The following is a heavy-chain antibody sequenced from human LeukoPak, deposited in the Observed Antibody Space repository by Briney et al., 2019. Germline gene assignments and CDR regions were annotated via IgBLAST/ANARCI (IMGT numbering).Heavy chain of an antibody. V-gene: IGHV1-2*02. CDR2: INPNSGGT. CDR1: GYTFTGYY. Sequence: SVKVSCKASGYTFTGYYMHWVRQAPGQGLEWMGWINPNSGGTNYAQKFQGRVTMTRDTSISTAYMELSRLRSDDTAVYYCARDKAFHDSSGYTGFTVSLRYFYDSSGYLLDYWGQGALGTVSS. D-gene: IGHD3-22*01. J-gene: IGHJ4*02. CDR3: ARDKAFHDSSGYTGFTVSLRYFYDSSGYLLDY.